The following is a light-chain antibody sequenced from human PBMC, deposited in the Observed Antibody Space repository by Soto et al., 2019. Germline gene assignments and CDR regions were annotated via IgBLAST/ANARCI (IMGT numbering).Light chain of an antibody. CDR1: QDMSKF. Sequence: DIQMTQSPSSLSASIGDGVSFTCQASQDMSKFLNWYQHKPGQAPSLLIYDASKSHFGVPSRFSGSGSGTDFTFTISSLQPEDNATYYCQQYENRPYTFGPGTKVDVK. CDR2: DAS. V-gene: IGKV1-33*01. CDR3: QQYENRPYT. J-gene: IGKJ3*01.